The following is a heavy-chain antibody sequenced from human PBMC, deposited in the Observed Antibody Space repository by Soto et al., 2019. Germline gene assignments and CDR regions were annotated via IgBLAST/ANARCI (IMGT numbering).Heavy chain of an antibody. V-gene: IGHV4-59*02. CDR3: ARDSGYGYYFYAMDV. Sequence: SETLSLTCSVSGGSVSSHYWSWIRQPPGKGLEWIGYIYYSGNTNYNPSLKSRLTISVDTSKNQFSLRLTSVTPADTAVYYCARDSGYGYYFYAMDVWGRGTTVTVSS. D-gene: IGHD5-12*01. CDR2: IYYSGNT. CDR1: GGSVSSHY. J-gene: IGHJ6*01.